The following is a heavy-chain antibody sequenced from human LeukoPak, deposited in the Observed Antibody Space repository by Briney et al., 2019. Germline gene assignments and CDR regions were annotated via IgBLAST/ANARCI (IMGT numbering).Heavy chain of an antibody. Sequence: SGGSLRLSCAASGFTFSSYSMNWVRQAPGKGLEWVSSISSSSSYIYYADSVKGRFTISRDNAKNSLYLQMNSLRAEDTAVYYCARDFKSTNSYWGQGTLVTVSS. D-gene: IGHD2-2*01. V-gene: IGHV3-21*01. CDR3: ARDFKSTNSY. J-gene: IGHJ4*02. CDR1: GFTFSSYS. CDR2: ISSSSSYI.